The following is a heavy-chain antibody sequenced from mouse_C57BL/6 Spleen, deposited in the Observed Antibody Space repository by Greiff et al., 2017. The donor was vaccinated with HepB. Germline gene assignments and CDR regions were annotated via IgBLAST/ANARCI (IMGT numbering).Heavy chain of an antibody. Sequence: VQRVESGPGLVQPSQSLSITCTVSGFSLTSYGVHWVRQSPGKGLEWLGVIWRGGSTDYNAAFMSRLSITKDNSKSQVFLKMNSLQDDDTAIYYGAKGDDGYSPYYFDYWGQGTTLTVSS. CDR1: GFSLTSYG. V-gene: IGHV2-5*01. D-gene: IGHD2-3*01. J-gene: IGHJ2*01. CDR3: AKGDDGYSPYYFDY. CDR2: IWRGGST.